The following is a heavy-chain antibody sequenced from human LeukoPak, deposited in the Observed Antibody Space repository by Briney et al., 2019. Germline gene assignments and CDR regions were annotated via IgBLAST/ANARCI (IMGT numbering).Heavy chain of an antibody. CDR3: ARNIGEYNWFDP. J-gene: IGHJ5*02. CDR2: IYYSGST. V-gene: IGHV4-59*01. CDR1: GGSFSGYY. D-gene: IGHD2/OR15-2a*01. Sequence: PSETLSLTCAVYGGSFSGYYWSWIRQPPGKGLEWIGYIYYSGSTNYNPSLKSRVTISVDTSKNQFSLKLSSVTAADTAVYYCARNIGEYNWFDPWGQGTLVTVSS.